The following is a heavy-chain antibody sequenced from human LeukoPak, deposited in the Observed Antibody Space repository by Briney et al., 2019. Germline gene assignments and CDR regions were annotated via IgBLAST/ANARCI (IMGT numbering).Heavy chain of an antibody. CDR2: INSDGSST. J-gene: IGHJ1*01. CDR1: GFTSSSYW. CDR3: VRYCSSTSCYIGSGEYFQH. Sequence: GGSLRLSCAASGFTSSSYWMHWVRQAPGKGLVWVSRINSDGSSTSYADSVKGRFTISRDNAKNSLYLQMNSLRAEDTAVYYCVRYCSSTSCYIGSGEYFQHWGQGTLVAVSS. V-gene: IGHV3-74*01. D-gene: IGHD2-2*02.